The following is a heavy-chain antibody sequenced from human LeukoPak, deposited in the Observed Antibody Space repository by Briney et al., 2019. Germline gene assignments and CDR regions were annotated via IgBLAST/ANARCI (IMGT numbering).Heavy chain of an antibody. CDR1: GGSISSGGYY. D-gene: IGHD3-10*01. Sequence: SETLSLTCTVSGGSISSGGYYWRWIRQHPGKGLEWIGYIYYSGSPYYNPSLKSRVNISVDTSKNQFSLELSSVTAADTAVYYCARVGGSYYYGSGSYLGWFDPWGQGTLVTVSS. CDR2: IYYSGSP. J-gene: IGHJ5*02. CDR3: ARVGGSYYYGSGSYLGWFDP. V-gene: IGHV4-31*03.